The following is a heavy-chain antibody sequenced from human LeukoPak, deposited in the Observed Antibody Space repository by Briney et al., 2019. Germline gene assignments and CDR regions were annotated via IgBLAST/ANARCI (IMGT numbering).Heavy chain of an antibody. Sequence: GGSLRLSCAASGFTFRLYSMNWVRQAPGKGLEWLSYIRSTDGAIAYADSVKGRFTISRDDAKNSLYLQMNSLRDEDTAVYYCARVVGKYSSSWYYWGQGTLVTVSS. CDR2: IRSTDGAI. CDR1: GFTFRLYS. V-gene: IGHV3-48*02. D-gene: IGHD6-13*01. J-gene: IGHJ4*02. CDR3: ARVVGKYSSSWYY.